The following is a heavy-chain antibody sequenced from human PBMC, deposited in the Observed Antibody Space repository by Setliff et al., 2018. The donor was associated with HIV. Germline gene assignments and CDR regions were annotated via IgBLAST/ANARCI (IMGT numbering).Heavy chain of an antibody. CDR3: ARRGSGYFHYYYYMDV. CDR1: GGSISSNW. D-gene: IGHD5-18*01. CDR2: IYHSGST. V-gene: IGHV4-4*02. J-gene: IGHJ6*03. Sequence: SETLSLTCAVSGGSISSNWWSWVRQSPGKGLEWIGEIYHSGSTHYNPSLKSRVTITVDTSKNQFSLKLSTATAADTAVYYCARRGSGYFHYYYYMDVWGKGTTVTVSS.